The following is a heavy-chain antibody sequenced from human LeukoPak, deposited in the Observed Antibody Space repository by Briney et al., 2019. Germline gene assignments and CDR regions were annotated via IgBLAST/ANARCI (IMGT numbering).Heavy chain of an antibody. CDR2: IYYSGST. J-gene: IGHJ5*02. CDR3: ARGGYYGSGNDFRFDP. V-gene: IGHV4-59*01. CDR1: GGSISSYY. Sequence: SETLSLTCTVSGGSISSYYWSWLRQPPGKGLEWIGYIYYSGSTNYKPSLKSRVTISVDTSKNQFSLKLSSVTAADTAVYYCARGGYYGSGNDFRFDPWGQGTLVTVSS. D-gene: IGHD3-10*01.